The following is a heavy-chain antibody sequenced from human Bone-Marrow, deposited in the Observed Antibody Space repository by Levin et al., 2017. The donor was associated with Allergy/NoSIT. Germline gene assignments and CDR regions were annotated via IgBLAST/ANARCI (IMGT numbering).Heavy chain of an antibody. D-gene: IGHD3-16*02. J-gene: IGHJ4*02. CDR2: ISYSGTT. V-gene: IGHV4-39*01. CDR3: SRGGDYVWGSYRYKGDY. CDR1: GGSISSNEYY. Sequence: SETLSLTCIVSGGSISSNEYYWGWIRQPPGKGLEWIGSISYSGTTYYSPSLKSRVTISVDTSKNQLSLKLSSVTAADTAVYYCSRGGDYVWGSYRYKGDYWGQGTLVSVSS.